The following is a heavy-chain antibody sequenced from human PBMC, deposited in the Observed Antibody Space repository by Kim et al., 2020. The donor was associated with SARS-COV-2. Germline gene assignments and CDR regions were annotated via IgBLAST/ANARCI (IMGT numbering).Heavy chain of an antibody. CDR1: GGSFSGYY. J-gene: IGHJ5*02. CDR2: INHSGST. V-gene: IGHV4-34*01. D-gene: IGHD1-7*01. Sequence: SETLSLTCAVYGGSFSGYYWSWIRQPPGKGLEWIGEINHSGSTNYNPSLKSRVTISVDTSKNQFSLKLSSVTAADTAVYYCARGPNWNYFFNWFDPWGQGTLVTVSS. CDR3: ARGPNWNYFFNWFDP.